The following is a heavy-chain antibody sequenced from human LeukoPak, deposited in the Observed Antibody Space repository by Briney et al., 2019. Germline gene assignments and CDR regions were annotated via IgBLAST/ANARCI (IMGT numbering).Heavy chain of an antibody. D-gene: IGHD1-26*01. CDR2: IYYSGST. J-gene: IGHJ4*02. Sequence: SETLSLTCTVSGGSISSYYWSWIRQPPGKGLEWIGYIYYSGSTNYNPSLKSRVTISVDTSKNQFSLKLSSVTAADTAVYYCARLGLLGDFDYWGQGTLVTVSS. CDR3: ARLGLLGDFDY. CDR1: GGSISSYY. V-gene: IGHV4-59*01.